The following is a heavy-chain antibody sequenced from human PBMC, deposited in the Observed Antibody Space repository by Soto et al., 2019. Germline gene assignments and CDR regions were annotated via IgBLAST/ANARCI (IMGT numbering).Heavy chain of an antibody. CDR3: ASAKAVVIAALGI. CDR2: VSDNGGSRGGT. D-gene: IGHD2-21*01. Sequence: LRLSCTASGFMFNNSAMTWVRQAPGQGLQWVASVSDNGGSRGGTYYADSVKGRFTISRDNSKNTLYLQLDSLTGADTAVYYCASAKAVVIAALGIWGQGTMVTVSS. V-gene: IGHV3-23*01. J-gene: IGHJ3*02. CDR1: GFMFNNSA.